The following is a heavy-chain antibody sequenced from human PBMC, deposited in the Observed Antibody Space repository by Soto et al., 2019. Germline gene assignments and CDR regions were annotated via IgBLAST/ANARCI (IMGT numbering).Heavy chain of an antibody. CDR3: ARRGYYDFWSGYYTLSYFDY. V-gene: IGHV4-39*01. D-gene: IGHD3-3*01. CDR2: IYYSWST. Sequence: QLQLQESGPGLVKPSETLSLTCTVSGGSISSSSYYWGWIRQPPGKGLEWIGSIYYSWSTYYNPSLKSRVTISVDTSKNQFSLKLSSVTAADTAVYYCARRGYYDFWSGYYTLSYFDYWGQGTLVTVSS. J-gene: IGHJ4*02. CDR1: GGSISSSSYY.